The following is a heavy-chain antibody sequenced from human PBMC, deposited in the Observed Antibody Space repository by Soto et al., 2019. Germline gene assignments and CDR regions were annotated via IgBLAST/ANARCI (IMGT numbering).Heavy chain of an antibody. V-gene: IGHV3-23*01. CDR3: AKGCTNGVCFYFDY. J-gene: IGHJ4*02. Sequence: GGSLRLSCAASGFTFSSYAMSWVRQAPGKGLEWVSAISGSGGSTYYADSVKGRFTISRDNSKNTLYLQMNSLRAEDTAVYFCAKGCTNGVCFYFDYWGQGTLVTVSS. CDR2: ISGSGGST. D-gene: IGHD2-8*01. CDR1: GFTFSSYA.